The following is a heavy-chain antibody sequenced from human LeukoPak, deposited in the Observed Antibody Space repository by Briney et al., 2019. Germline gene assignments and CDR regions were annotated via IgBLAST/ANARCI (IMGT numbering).Heavy chain of an antibody. Sequence: GGSLRLSCVASGFTFSSYAMSWVRQAPGKGLEWVSGIRGRGDSTFYADSVKGRFTISRDNSKNTLYLQMNSLRAEDTAVYYCARDFGWLSGFDNWGQGTLVTVSS. V-gene: IGHV3-23*01. J-gene: IGHJ4*02. CDR1: GFTFSSYA. CDR2: IRGRGDST. D-gene: IGHD3-9*01. CDR3: ARDFGWLSGFDN.